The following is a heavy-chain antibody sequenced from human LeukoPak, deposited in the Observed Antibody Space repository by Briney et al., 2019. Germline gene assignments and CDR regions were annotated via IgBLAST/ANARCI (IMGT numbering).Heavy chain of an antibody. J-gene: IGHJ4*02. V-gene: IGHV1-69*13. CDR3: ARARARYCSSTSCYNLDY. CDR1: GGTFSSYA. D-gene: IGHD2-2*02. CDR2: IIPIFGTA. Sequence: SVKVSCKASGGTFSSYAISWVRQAPGQGLEWMGGIIPIFGTANYAQKFQGRVTITADESTSTAYMELSSPRSEDTAVYYCARARARYCSSTSCYNLDYWGQGTLVTVSS.